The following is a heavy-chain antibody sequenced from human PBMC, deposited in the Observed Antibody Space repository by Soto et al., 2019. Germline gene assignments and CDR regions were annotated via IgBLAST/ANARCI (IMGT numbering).Heavy chain of an antibody. CDR3: AREHDSSGYYERGHFFDY. D-gene: IGHD3-22*01. V-gene: IGHV1-69*01. CDR1: GGTFSSYA. CDR2: IIPIFGTA. J-gene: IGHJ4*02. Sequence: QVQLVQSGAEVQKPGSSVKVSCKASGGTFSSYAISWVRQAPGQGLEWVGGIIPIFGTANYAQKFQGRVTITADESTSTAYMELSSLRSEDTAVYYCAREHDSSGYYERGHFFDYWGQGTLVTVSS.